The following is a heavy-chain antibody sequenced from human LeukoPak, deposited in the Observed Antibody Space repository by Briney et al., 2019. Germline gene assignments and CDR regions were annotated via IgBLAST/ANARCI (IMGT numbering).Heavy chain of an antibody. J-gene: IGHJ4*02. Sequence: ASVKVSCKASGYIFSSHGISWVRQAPGQGLEWMGWITAYQGNTVYAQKFQGRLTMTTDTSTSTAYVELRSLRSDDTAVYYCARDGIEYGSGTFYSIGIDVWGQGTLVTVSS. CDR2: ITAYQGNT. V-gene: IGHV1-18*01. CDR1: GYIFSSHG. D-gene: IGHD3-10*01. CDR3: ARDGIEYGSGTFYSIGIDV.